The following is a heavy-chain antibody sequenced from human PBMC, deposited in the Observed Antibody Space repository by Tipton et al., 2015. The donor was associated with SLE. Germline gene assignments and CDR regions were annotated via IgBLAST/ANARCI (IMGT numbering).Heavy chain of an antibody. Sequence: TLSLTCVVSGYSINSDYYWGWIRQPPGKGLEWIGSVYHTGSAYYNPSLKSRVTISVDTSKKQFSLRLSSLTAADTAVYYCASLYSSSSRYFDYWGQGTLVTVSS. CDR3: ASLYSSSSRYFDY. CDR1: GYSINSDYY. D-gene: IGHD6-6*01. CDR2: VYHTGSA. V-gene: IGHV4-38-2*01. J-gene: IGHJ4*02.